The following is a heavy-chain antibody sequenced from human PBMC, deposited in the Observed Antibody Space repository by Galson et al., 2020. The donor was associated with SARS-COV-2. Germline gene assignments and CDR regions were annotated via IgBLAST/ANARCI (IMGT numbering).Heavy chain of an antibody. V-gene: IGHV3-74*01. CDR3: AGGELGNDCFDY. J-gene: IGHJ4*02. D-gene: IGHD7-27*01. Sequence: ESPKIPCAAPGFTCSSYWMPRVRQAPGQGLVWVSRIYCEWCSTSYADSVKGRFTIPGDNANNTLYLQMNRLRAEDTAVYYCAGGELGNDCFDYWGQGTLVTVSS. CDR1: GFTCSSYW. CDR2: IYCEWCST.